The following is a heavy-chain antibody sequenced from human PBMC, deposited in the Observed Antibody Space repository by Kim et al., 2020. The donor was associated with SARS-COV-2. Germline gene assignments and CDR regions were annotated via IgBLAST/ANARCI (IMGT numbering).Heavy chain of an antibody. CDR1: GGSFSGYY. V-gene: IGHV4-34*01. D-gene: IGHD4-17*01. J-gene: IGHJ5*02. Sequence: SETLSLTCAVYGGSFSGYYWSWIRQPPGKGLEWIGEINHSGSTNYNPSLKSRVTISVDTSKNQFSLKLSSVTAADTAVYYCARVVGYDYGDSVLVFWFDPWVQGTLVTVSS. CDR3: ARVVGYDYGDSVLVFWFDP. CDR2: INHSGST.